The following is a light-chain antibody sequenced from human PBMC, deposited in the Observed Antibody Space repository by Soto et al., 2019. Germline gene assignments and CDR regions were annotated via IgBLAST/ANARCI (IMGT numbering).Light chain of an antibody. CDR3: QQTSSSPWT. V-gene: IGKV1-39*01. CDR2: AAS. J-gene: IGKJ1*01. CDR1: QTVSTY. Sequence: DILLTQSPSYLSASIGHTVTISCRTSQTVSTYLNWYQHKPGRGPTLLIYAASSLQSGVPSRFSGSGSGTDFTLTIGSLQPEDVATYDGQQTSSSPWTFGQGTKVDIK.